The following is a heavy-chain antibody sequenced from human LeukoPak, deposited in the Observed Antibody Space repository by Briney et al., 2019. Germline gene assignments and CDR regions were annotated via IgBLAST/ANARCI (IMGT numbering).Heavy chain of an antibody. CDR3: ARRYCSSTSRLLDY. D-gene: IGHD2-2*01. J-gene: IGHJ4*02. Sequence: QPGGSLRLSCAASGFTFSSYEMNWVRQAPGKGLEWVSYISSTSGSTIYYADSVKGRFTISRDNAKNSLYLQMNSLRAEDTAVYYCARRYCSSTSRLLDYWGQGTLVTVSS. CDR1: GFTFSSYE. V-gene: IGHV3-48*03. CDR2: ISSTSGSTI.